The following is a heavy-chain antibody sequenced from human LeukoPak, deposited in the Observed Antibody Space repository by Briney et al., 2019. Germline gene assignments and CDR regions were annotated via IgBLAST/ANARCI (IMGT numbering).Heavy chain of an antibody. Sequence: GGSLRLSCAASGFTFSSYWMSWVRQAPGKGLEWVANIKQDGSEKYYVDSVKGRFTISRDNSKNTLYLQMNSLRAEDTAVYYCARSKSLGSSGWYTDANWFDPWGQGTLVTVSS. CDR1: GFTFSSYW. CDR2: IKQDGSEK. D-gene: IGHD6-19*01. J-gene: IGHJ5*02. CDR3: ARSKSLGSSGWYTDANWFDP. V-gene: IGHV3-7*03.